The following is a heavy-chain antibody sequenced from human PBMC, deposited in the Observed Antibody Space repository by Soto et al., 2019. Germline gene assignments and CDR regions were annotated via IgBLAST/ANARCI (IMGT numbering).Heavy chain of an antibody. V-gene: IGHV3-30*03. CDR2: ISYDTSYE. CDR3: ARRDGYSSGWYRGNFDY. D-gene: IGHD6-19*01. J-gene: IGHJ4*02. Sequence: QVQLVESGGGVVQAGKSLRLSCAASGFTFRSYGMHWVRQAPGKGLEWVAVISYDTSYEYYAESVRGRFTISRDNSRNTLYLQMNSLRPDDTAVYYCARRDGYSSGWYRGNFDYWGQGTLVTVSS. CDR1: GFTFRSYG.